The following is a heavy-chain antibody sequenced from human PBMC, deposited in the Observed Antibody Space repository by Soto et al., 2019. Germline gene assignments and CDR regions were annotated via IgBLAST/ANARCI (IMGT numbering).Heavy chain of an antibody. J-gene: IGHJ4*02. D-gene: IGHD3-16*01. CDR2: IWYDGSNK. CDR3: ARTAQGGAFDY. CDR1: GFTFSSYG. Sequence: QVQLVESGGGVVQPGRSLRLSCAASGFTFSSYGMHWVRQAPGKGLEWVAVIWYDGSNKYYADSVKGRFTISRDNSKNTLDLQMNSLRAEDTAVYYCARTAQGGAFDYWGQGTLVTVSS. V-gene: IGHV3-33*01.